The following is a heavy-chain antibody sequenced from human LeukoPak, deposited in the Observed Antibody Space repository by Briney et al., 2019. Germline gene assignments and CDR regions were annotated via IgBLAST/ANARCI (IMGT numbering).Heavy chain of an antibody. V-gene: IGHV3-21*01. CDR1: GFTFSSYS. J-gene: IGHJ4*02. D-gene: IGHD3-22*01. CDR3: ASLYDSSGYSPRVDY. CDR2: ISSSSSYI. Sequence: GRSLRLSCAASGFTFSSYSMNWVRQAPGKGLEWVSSISSSSSYIYYADSVKGRFTISRDNAKNSLYLQMNSLRAEDTAVYYCASLYDSSGYSPRVDYWGQGTLVTVSS.